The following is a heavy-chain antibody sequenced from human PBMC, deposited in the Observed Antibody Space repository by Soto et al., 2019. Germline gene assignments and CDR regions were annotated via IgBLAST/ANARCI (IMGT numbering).Heavy chain of an antibody. D-gene: IGHD6-19*01. CDR1: GFTFTNYW. V-gene: IGHV3-7*05. CDR3: ARDMGSGWHGQADCGLDV. J-gene: IGHJ6*02. Sequence: DVQLVESGGSLVQPGGSLRLSCAASGFTFTNYWMTWVRQAPGKGLEWVANITGDGGETLYVDSIKGRFTISRDNAQESVFLQMNSLRSEDTAGYYCARDMGSGWHGQADCGLDVWGQGTTVIVSS. CDR2: ITGDGGET.